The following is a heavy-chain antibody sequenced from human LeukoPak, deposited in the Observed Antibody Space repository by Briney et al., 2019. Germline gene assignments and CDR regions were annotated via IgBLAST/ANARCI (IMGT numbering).Heavy chain of an antibody. CDR3: ARGEYYYDSTGSMNY. CDR2: INPSGGSA. V-gene: IGHV1-46*01. Sequence: ASVKVSCKASGYTFTSYYMHWVRQAPGQGLEWMGIINPSGGSATYAQKFQGRLTMTRDTSTSTVYMDLSSLSSEDTAVYYCARGEYYYDSTGSMNYWGRGTLVTVST. J-gene: IGHJ4*02. D-gene: IGHD3-22*01. CDR1: GYTFTSYY.